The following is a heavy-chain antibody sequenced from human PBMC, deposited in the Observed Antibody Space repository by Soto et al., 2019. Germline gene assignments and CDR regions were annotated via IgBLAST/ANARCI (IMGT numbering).Heavy chain of an antibody. CDR1: GYSFTTYW. CDR3: ARQAVSGSYYEPSDY. Sequence: GESLKISCKGSGYSFTTYWIVWVRQMPGKGLEWMGIIYPGDSDTRYRPSFQGQVTISADKSISTAYLQWNSLKASDTAMYYCARQAVSGSYYEPSDYWGQGTLVTVSS. D-gene: IGHD3-10*01. J-gene: IGHJ4*02. CDR2: IYPGDSDT. V-gene: IGHV5-51*01.